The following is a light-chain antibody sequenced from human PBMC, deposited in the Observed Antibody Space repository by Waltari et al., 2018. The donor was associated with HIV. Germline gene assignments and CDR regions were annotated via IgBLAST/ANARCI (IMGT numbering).Light chain of an antibody. J-gene: IGLJ2*01. Sequence: QSALTQPASVSGSPGQSITISCTGTSNDIGGYNFVSWYQHHPGKAPQPMISEVSKRPSGVSDRFSGSKSGNTASLTISGLQAEDEADYYCSSYTSSNTLIFGGGTRLTVL. V-gene: IGLV2-14*01. CDR2: EVS. CDR1: SNDIGGYNF. CDR3: SSYTSSNTLI.